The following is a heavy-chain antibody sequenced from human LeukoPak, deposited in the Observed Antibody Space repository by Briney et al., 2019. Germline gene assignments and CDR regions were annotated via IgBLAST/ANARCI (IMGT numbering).Heavy chain of an antibody. J-gene: IGHJ4*02. D-gene: IGHD3-10*01. Sequence: SETLSLTCTVSGASISSSSYYWGWIRQPPGKGLEWIGTIYSSGTTYYNPSLKSRVTISVDTSNNQFSLHLDSVTAADTAVYYCARGLQPTYYYGSGSYYNVESFDYWGQGTLVTVSS. CDR2: IYSSGTT. CDR1: GASISSSSYY. V-gene: IGHV4-39*01. CDR3: ARGLQPTYYYGSGSYYNVESFDY.